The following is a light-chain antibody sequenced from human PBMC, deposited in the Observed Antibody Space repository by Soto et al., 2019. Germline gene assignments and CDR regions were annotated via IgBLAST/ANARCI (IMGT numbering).Light chain of an antibody. J-gene: IGLJ2*01. V-gene: IGLV7-46*01. CDR2: DTS. CDR3: LLSYSSVHVV. Sequence: QAVVTQEPSLTVSPGGTVTLTCGSSTGAVTSGHYPYWFQQKPGQAPRTLIYDTSNKHSWTPARFSGSLLGGKAALTLSGAQPEDEAEYYCLLSYSSVHVVFGGGTKLTVL. CDR1: TGAVTSGHY.